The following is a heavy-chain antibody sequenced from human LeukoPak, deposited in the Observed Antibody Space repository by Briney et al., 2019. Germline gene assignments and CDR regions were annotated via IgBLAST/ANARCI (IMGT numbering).Heavy chain of an antibody. CDR1: GFTLSSYW. D-gene: IGHD2-15*01. CDR2: ISDHGSIT. Sequence: GRSLRLSCAASGFTLSSYWMHWVRQAPGKGLVWVSRISDHGSITNYADSVKGRFTISRDTAKNTLYLEMNSLRAEDTAVYYCARDLSGYSDYWGQGTLVTVSS. J-gene: IGHJ4*02. V-gene: IGHV3-74*01. CDR3: ARDLSGYSDY.